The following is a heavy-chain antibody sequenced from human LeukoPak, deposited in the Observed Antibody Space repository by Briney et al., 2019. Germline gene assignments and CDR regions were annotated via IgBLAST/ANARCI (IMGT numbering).Heavy chain of an antibody. Sequence: ASVKVSCKVSGYTLTELSMHWVRQAPGKGLEWMGGFDPEDGETIYAQKFQGRVTMIRDTSTSTVYMELSSLRSEDTAVYYCARVPLAAAGGWFDPWGQGTLVTVSS. J-gene: IGHJ5*02. CDR2: FDPEDGET. CDR3: ARVPLAAAGGWFDP. CDR1: GYTLTELS. D-gene: IGHD6-13*01. V-gene: IGHV1-24*01.